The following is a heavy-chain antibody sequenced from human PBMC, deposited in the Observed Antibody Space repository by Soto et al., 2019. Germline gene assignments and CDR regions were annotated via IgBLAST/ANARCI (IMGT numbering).Heavy chain of an antibody. Sequence: ASVKVSCKASGYTFTSYGISWVRQAPGQGLEWMGWISAYNGNTNYAQKLQGRVTMTTDTSTSTAYMELRSLRSDDTAVYYCARVGYSSSWPQTPFDYWGQGTLVTVSS. CDR3: ARVGYSSSWPQTPFDY. D-gene: IGHD6-13*01. CDR2: ISAYNGNT. J-gene: IGHJ4*02. CDR1: GYTFTSYG. V-gene: IGHV1-18*01.